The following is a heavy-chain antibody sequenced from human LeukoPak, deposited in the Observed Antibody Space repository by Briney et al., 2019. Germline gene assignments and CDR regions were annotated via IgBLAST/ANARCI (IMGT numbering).Heavy chain of an antibody. CDR2: ISGSGGST. V-gene: IGHV3-23*01. CDR1: GFTFSSYA. CDR3: ASRPPGPYYGMDV. J-gene: IGHJ6*02. Sequence: PGGSLRLSCAASGFTFSSYAMSWVRQAPGKGLEWVSAISGSGGSTYYADSVKGRFTISRDNSKNTLYPQMNSLRAEDTAVYYCASRPPGPYYGMDVWGQGTTVTVSS.